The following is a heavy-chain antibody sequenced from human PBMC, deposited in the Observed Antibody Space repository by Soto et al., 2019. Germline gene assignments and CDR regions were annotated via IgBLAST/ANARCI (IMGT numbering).Heavy chain of an antibody. D-gene: IGHD3-10*01. CDR1: GFTFSSYW. Sequence: EVQLVESGGGLVQPGGSLRLSCAASGFTFSSYWMHWVRQAPGKGLVWVSRIKTDGSSTTYADSVKGRFSITRDNAKNTLYLQMNSLRAEDTAVYYCARGASGSNSPFDYWGQGTLVTVSS. J-gene: IGHJ4*02. CDR2: IKTDGSST. CDR3: ARGASGSNSPFDY. V-gene: IGHV3-74*01.